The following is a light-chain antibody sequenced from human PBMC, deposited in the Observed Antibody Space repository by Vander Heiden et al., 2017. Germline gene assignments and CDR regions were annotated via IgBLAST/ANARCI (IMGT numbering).Light chain of an antibody. CDR2: GAS. Sequence: EIVLTQSPGTLSLSPGERATLSCRASQSVSSSYLDWYQQKPGQAPRLLIYGASSRANGIPDRFSGSGSGTDFTLTISRLEPEDFAVYYWQQDGSSLTFGQGTRLEIK. J-gene: IGKJ5*01. CDR1: QSVSSSY. V-gene: IGKV3-20*01. CDR3: QQDGSSLT.